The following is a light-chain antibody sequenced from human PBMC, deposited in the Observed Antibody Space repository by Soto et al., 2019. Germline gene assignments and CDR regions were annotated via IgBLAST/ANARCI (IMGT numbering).Light chain of an antibody. CDR1: QSVYHK. CDR3: QQYNDRPMYS. V-gene: IGKV3-15*01. CDR2: GAS. Sequence: EIVMTQSPATLSVSPGERATLSCRASQSVYHKFAWYHQRPGQAPRLLIYGASTMATGIPARFSGGGSGTEFSLTLSSLQSEDFAVYYCQQYNDRPMYSFGQGTRLEIK. J-gene: IGKJ2*01.